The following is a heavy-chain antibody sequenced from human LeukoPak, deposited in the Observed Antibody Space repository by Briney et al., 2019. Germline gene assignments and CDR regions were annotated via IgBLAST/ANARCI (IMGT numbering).Heavy chain of an antibody. CDR2: ISWNSGYI. Sequence: GGSLRLSCAASGFTFYNYAMHWVRHAPGKGLEWLSIISWNSGYIVYADSVKGRFTISRDNAKKSLDLQMNSLRAEDTAFYYCAKVRGTYSSGYFFDYWGQGTLVTVSS. V-gene: IGHV3-9*01. CDR1: GFTFYNYA. CDR3: AKVRGTYSSGYFFDY. D-gene: IGHD6-19*01. J-gene: IGHJ4*02.